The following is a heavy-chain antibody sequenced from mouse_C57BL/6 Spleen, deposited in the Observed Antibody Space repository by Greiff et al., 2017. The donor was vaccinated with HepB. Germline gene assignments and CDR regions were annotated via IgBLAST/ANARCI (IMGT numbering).Heavy chain of an antibody. CDR3: ARMNYYGSSWDY. D-gene: IGHD1-1*01. CDR2: INPNNGGT. Sequence: EVKLQESGPELVKPGASVKMSCKASGYTFTDYNMHWVKQSHGKSLEWIGYINPNNGGTSYNQKFKGKATLTVNKSSSTAYMELRSLTSEDSAVYYCARMNYYGSSWDYWGQGTTLTVSS. CDR1: GYTFTDYN. V-gene: IGHV1-22*01. J-gene: IGHJ2*01.